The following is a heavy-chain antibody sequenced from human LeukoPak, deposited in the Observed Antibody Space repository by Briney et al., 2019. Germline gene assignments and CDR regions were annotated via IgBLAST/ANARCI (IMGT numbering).Heavy chain of an antibody. V-gene: IGHV3-30*02. D-gene: IGHD2-2*01. CDR2: IRYDGSNK. CDR1: GFTFSSYA. CDR3: AKEPGYCSSTSCYPLDY. Sequence: GGSLRLSCAASGFTFSSYAMHWVRQAPGKGLEWVAFIRYDGSNKYYADSVKGRYTISRDNSKNTLYLQMNSLRAEDTAVYYCAKEPGYCSSTSCYPLDYWGQGTLVTVSS. J-gene: IGHJ4*02.